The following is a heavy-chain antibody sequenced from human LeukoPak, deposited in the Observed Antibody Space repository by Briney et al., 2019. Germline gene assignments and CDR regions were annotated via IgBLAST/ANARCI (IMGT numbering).Heavy chain of an antibody. Sequence: PSETLFLTCTVSGGSISSYYWSWIRQPAGKGLEWIGRIYTSGTTNYNPSLKSRVTISVDKSKNQFSLKLSSVTAADTAVYYCASYSSSIRMDVWGKGTTVTVSS. CDR2: IYTSGTT. CDR1: GGSISSYY. J-gene: IGHJ6*04. CDR3: ASYSSSIRMDV. D-gene: IGHD6-6*01. V-gene: IGHV4-4*07.